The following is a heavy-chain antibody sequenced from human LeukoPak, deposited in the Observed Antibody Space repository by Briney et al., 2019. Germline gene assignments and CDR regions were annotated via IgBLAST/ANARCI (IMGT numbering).Heavy chain of an antibody. CDR1: GGSFSGYY. CDR3: ARGFPAARTYYYYMDV. CDR2: INHSGST. Sequence: PSETLSLTCAVYGGSFSGYYWSWIRQPPGKGLEWIGEINHSGSTNYNPSLKSQVTISVDTSKNQFSLKLSSVTAADTAVYYCARGFPAARTYYYYMDVWGKGTTVTASS. D-gene: IGHD6-6*01. J-gene: IGHJ6*03. V-gene: IGHV4-34*01.